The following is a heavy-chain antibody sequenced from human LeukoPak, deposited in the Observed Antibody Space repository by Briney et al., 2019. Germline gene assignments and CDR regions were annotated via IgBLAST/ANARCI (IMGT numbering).Heavy chain of an antibody. CDR3: AKGITSHDFFSRGD. J-gene: IGHJ4*02. Sequence: PGGSLRLSCAASGFSFSSFSMSWFRQAPGKGLDCVSGISNNGGTTYYADSVKGRFTISRDNSKNTLYLQVNSLRAEDTAIYYCAKGITSHDFFSRGDRGQGTLVTVSS. CDR1: GFSFSSFS. D-gene: IGHD3-10*01. V-gene: IGHV3-23*01. CDR2: ISNNGGTT.